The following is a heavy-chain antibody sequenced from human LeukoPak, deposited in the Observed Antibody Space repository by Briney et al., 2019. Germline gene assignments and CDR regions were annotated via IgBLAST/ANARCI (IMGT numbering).Heavy chain of an antibody. Sequence: GGSLRLSCAASGFTVSSYEMNWVRQAPGKGLEWVSYISSSGNTIKYADSVKGRFTISRDNAKNPLHLQMNSLRAEDTAVYYCARNIAVRSDAFDIWGQGTMVTVSS. CDR2: ISSSGNTI. CDR1: GFTVSSYE. CDR3: ARNIAVRSDAFDI. J-gene: IGHJ3*02. V-gene: IGHV3-48*03. D-gene: IGHD6-6*01.